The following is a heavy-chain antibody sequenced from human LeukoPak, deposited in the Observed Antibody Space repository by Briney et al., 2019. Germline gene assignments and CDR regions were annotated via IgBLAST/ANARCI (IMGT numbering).Heavy chain of an antibody. CDR1: GFTFSSYG. CDR2: LRYDGSNT. CDR3: AKGGYRPYYDFWSGYQIDY. V-gene: IGHV3-30*02. Sequence: GGSLRLSCAASGFTFSSYGMHWVRQAPGKGLEWVAFLRYDGSNTYYADSVKGRFTISRDNSKTTLYLQMNSLRAEDTAVYYCAKGGYRPYYDFWSGYQIDYWGQGTLVTVSS. J-gene: IGHJ4*02. D-gene: IGHD3-3*01.